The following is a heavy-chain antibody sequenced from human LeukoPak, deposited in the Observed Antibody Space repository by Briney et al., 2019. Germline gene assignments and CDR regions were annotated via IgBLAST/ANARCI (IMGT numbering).Heavy chain of an antibody. CDR1: GFTFSTNS. J-gene: IGHJ4*02. CDR3: AKAYCSSTSCYPDY. CDR2: ISGSSSYI. V-gene: IGHV3-21*04. Sequence: PGGSLRLSCAASGFTFSTNSMNWVRQAPGKGLEWVSSISGSSSYIYYADSVKGRFTISRDNAKNSLYLQMNSLRAEDTALYYCAKAYCSSTSCYPDYWGQGTLVTVSS. D-gene: IGHD2-2*01.